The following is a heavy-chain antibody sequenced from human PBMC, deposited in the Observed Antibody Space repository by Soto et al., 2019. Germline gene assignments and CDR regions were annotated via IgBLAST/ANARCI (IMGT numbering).Heavy chain of an antibody. J-gene: IGHJ4*02. CDR3: ARHHVRGRTIAGAAEF. CDR1: GKSLSGYY. CDR2: INHSGNT. Sequence: QVQLQQWGAGLLKPSETLSLTCAVYGKSLSGYYWCWIRQPPGKALGWIGEINHSGNTNYNPSLKSRVTISVDTSKNQLFLNLSSVTAADTAMYYCARHHVRGRTIAGAAEFWGQGTLVTVSS. V-gene: IGHV4-34*01. D-gene: IGHD1-26*01.